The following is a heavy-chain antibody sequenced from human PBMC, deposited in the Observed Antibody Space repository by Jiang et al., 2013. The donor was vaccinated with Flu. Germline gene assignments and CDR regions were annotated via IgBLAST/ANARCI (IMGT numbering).Heavy chain of an antibody. CDR3: ARLKGPRNSIVVVPAKVWFDP. J-gene: IGHJ5*02. D-gene: IGHD2-2*01. Sequence: KPSETLSLTCAVYGGSFSGYYWSWIRQPPGKGLEWIGEINHSGSTNYNPSLKSRVTISVDTSKNQFSLKLSSVTAADTAVYYCARLKGPRNSIVVVPAKVWFDPWGQGTLVTVSS. CDR1: GGSFSGYY. V-gene: IGHV4-34*01. CDR2: INHSGST.